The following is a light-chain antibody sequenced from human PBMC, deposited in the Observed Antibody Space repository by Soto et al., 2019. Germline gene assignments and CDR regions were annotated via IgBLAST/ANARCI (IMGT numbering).Light chain of an antibody. V-gene: IGKV3-11*01. CDR2: DTS. Sequence: EIVLTQSPATLSSSPGERATLSCRASQTVSSKLAWYQHKPGQAPRLLIYDTSNRATGIPARFSGSGSGTDFTLTISSLEPEDFAVYYWQQRKSWPRTFGQGTKVEIK. J-gene: IGKJ1*01. CDR1: QTVSSK. CDR3: QQRKSWPRT.